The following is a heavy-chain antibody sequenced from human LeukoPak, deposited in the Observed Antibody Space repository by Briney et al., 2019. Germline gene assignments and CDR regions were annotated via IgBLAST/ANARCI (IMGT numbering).Heavy chain of an antibody. CDR2: IYHSGST. CDR1: GYSISSCYY. CDR3: AGEGGAGGYCGGGSCYMWHT. J-gene: IGHJ4*02. Sequence: SETLSLTCAVSGYSISSCYYWGWIRQPPGKGLEWIGSIYHSGSTYYNPSLKSRVTISVDTSKNPFSLSLCSATAADRCVYYCAGEGGAGGYCGGGSCYMWHTWGQGTLVTVSS. D-gene: IGHD2-15*01. V-gene: IGHV4-38-2*02.